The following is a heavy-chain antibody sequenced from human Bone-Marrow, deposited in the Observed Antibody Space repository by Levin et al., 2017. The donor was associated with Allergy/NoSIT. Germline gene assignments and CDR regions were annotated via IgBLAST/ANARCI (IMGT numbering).Heavy chain of an antibody. CDR2: ISGSGGST. CDR3: AKSRGSGSYYNVEY. J-gene: IGHJ4*02. CDR1: GFTFSSYA. D-gene: IGHD3-10*01. V-gene: IGHV3-23*01. Sequence: LSLTCAASGFTFSSYAMSWVRQAPGKGLEWVSAISGSGGSTYYADSVKGRFTISRDNSKNTLYLQMNSLRAEDTAVYYCAKSRGSGSYYNVEYWGQGTLVTVSS.